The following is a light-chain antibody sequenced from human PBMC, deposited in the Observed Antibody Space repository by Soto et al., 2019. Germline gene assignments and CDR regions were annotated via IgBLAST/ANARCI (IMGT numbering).Light chain of an antibody. V-gene: IGKV1-39*01. CDR3: QQSYSTPYT. Sequence: DIQMTQSPSSLSASVGDRITITCRASQSVTSXXXWYLQRPGKAPNLLIYAASSLRSGVPSRFSGSGSGTDFTLTISSLQPEDFATYYCQQSYSTPYTFGQGTKLEIK. J-gene: IGKJ2*01. CDR1: QSVTSX. CDR2: AAS.